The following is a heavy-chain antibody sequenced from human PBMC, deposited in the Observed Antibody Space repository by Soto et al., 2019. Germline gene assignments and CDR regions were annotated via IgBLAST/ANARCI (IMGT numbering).Heavy chain of an antibody. Sequence: SETLSLTCTVSGGSISSYYWSWIRQPPGKGLEWIGYIYYSGRTNYNPSLKSRVTISVDTSKNQFSLKLSSVTAADTAVYYCARDRALGVAGTDYYYYYGMDVWGQGTTVTVSS. CDR3: ARDRALGVAGTDYYYYYGMDV. D-gene: IGHD6-19*01. CDR2: IYYSGRT. CDR1: GGSISSYY. V-gene: IGHV4-59*01. J-gene: IGHJ6*02.